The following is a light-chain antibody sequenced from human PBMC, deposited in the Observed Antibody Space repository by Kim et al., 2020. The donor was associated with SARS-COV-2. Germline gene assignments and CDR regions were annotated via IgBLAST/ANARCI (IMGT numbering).Light chain of an antibody. V-gene: IGLV3-21*04. J-gene: IGLJ3*02. CDR3: QVWDSSSDHPGV. CDR2: YDS. CDR1: NIGSKR. Sequence: PGKTARINCGGNNIGSKRVHWYQQRPGRAPVLVIYYDSDRPSGIPERFSGSNSGNTAILTISRVEAGDEADYYCQVWDSSSDHPGVFGGGTQLTVL.